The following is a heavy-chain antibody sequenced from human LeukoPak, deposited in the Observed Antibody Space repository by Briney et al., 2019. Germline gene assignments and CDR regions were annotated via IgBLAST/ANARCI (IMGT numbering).Heavy chain of an antibody. D-gene: IGHD6-6*01. CDR3: ARGRGSSSLFGYYYYYYGMDV. V-gene: IGHV1-8*01. CDR1: GYTFTSYD. Sequence: GASVKVSCKASGYTFTSYDINWVRQATGQGLEWMGWMNPNSGNTGYAQKFQGRVTMTRNTSISTAYMELSSLRSEDTAVYYCARGRGSSSLFGYYYYYYGMDVWGQGTTVTVSS. CDR2: MNPNSGNT. J-gene: IGHJ6*02.